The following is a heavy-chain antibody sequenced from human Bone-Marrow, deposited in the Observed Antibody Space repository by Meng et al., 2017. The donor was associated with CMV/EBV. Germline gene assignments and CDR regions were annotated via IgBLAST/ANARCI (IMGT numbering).Heavy chain of an antibody. CDR3: ARALGATEGWFDP. CDR2: INPSGGST. V-gene: IGHV1-46*01. CDR1: GYTFTSYY. Sequence: ASVKVSCKASGYTFTSYYMHWVRQAPGQGLEWMGIINPSGGSTSYAQKFQGRVTMTRDTSTGTVYMELSSLRSEDTAVYYCARALGATEGWFDPWGQGTLVTVSS. J-gene: IGHJ5*02. D-gene: IGHD1-26*01.